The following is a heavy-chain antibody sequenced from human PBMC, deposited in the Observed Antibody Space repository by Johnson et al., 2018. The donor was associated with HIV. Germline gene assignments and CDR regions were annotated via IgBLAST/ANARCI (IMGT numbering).Heavy chain of an antibody. Sequence: MQLVESGGGLIQPGGSLRLSCAASGFTVSSNYMSWVRQAPGKGLEWVSGINWNGGSTDYAASVKGRFTISRDNAKNSLYLQMNSLRAEDTALYYCVRGYYYDSGGYYDAFDIWGQGTMVTVSS. V-gene: IGHV3-20*04. CDR1: GFTVSSNY. CDR2: INWNGGST. CDR3: VRGYYYDSGGYYDAFDI. D-gene: IGHD3-22*01. J-gene: IGHJ3*02.